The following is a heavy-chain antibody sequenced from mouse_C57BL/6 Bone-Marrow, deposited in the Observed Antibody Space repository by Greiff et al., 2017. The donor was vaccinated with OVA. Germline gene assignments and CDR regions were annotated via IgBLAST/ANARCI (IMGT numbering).Heavy chain of an antibody. Sequence: QVQLQQPGAELVKPGASVKLSCKASGYTFTSYWMHWVKQRPGQGLEWIGRIHPSDSDTNYNQKFQGKSTLTVDKSSSTAYMLLSSLTSEDSAVYYCAIDGSSYPYWYFDFWGTGTTVTVSS. CDR1: GYTFTSYW. J-gene: IGHJ1*03. V-gene: IGHV1-74*01. CDR3: AIDGSSYPYWYFDF. D-gene: IGHD1-1*01. CDR2: IHPSDSDT.